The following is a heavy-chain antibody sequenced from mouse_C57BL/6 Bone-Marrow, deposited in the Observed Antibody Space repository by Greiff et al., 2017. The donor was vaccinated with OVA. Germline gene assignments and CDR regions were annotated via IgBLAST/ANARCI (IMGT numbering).Heavy chain of an antibody. J-gene: IGHJ4*01. V-gene: IGHV1-75*01. D-gene: IGHD1-1*01. CDR3: ARNKDYGSSYYAMDY. Sequence: QVQLQQSGPELVKPGASVKISCKASGYTFTDYYINWVKQRPGQGLEWIGWIFPGSGSTYYNEKFKGKATLTVDKSSSTAYMLLSSLTSEDSAFYCGARNKDYGSSYYAMDYWGQGTSVTVSS. CDR1: GYTFTDYY. CDR2: IFPGSGST.